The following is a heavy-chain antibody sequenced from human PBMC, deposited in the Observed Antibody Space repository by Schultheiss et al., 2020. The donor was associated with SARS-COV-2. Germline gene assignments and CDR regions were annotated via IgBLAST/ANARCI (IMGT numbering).Heavy chain of an antibody. CDR3: AKDQLGYDWNDVPPYYFDY. Sequence: GESLKISCAASGFDLRVYAMTWVRQAPGKGLEWVSSFGGPGAGAHYADSVKGRFTVSKDNSKNALLLQMNSLRAEDTAIYYCAKDQLGYDWNDVPPYYFDYWGQGTLVTVSS. CDR1: GFDLRVYA. J-gene: IGHJ4*02. CDR2: FGGPGAGA. V-gene: IGHV3-23*01. D-gene: IGHD1-1*01.